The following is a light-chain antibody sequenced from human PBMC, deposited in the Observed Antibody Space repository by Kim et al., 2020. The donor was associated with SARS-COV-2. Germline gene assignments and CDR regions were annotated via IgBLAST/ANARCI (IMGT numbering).Light chain of an antibody. CDR3: AAWDDTLTGWV. J-gene: IGLJ3*02. Sequence: ELTQPPSASGTPGQRVSISCSGTSSNIGSNYVHWYQQVPGAAPKLLIQRNNQRPSGVPDRFSGSKSGTSASLAISGLRSEDETEYYCAAWDDTLTGWVFGGGTKVTVL. V-gene: IGLV1-47*01. CDR1: SSNIGSNY. CDR2: RNN.